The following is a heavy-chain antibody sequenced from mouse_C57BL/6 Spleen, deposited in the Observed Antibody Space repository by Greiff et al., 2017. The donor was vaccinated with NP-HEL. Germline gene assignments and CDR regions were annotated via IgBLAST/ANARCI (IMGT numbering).Heavy chain of an antibody. J-gene: IGHJ2*01. D-gene: IGHD6-2*01. CDR2: IYPGDGDT. V-gene: IGHV1-82*01. CDR3: ARGGVSPYFDY. CDR1: GYAFSSSW. Sequence: QVHVKQSGPELVKPGASVKISCKASGYAFSSSWMNWVKQRPGKGLEWIGRIYPGDGDTNYNGKFKGKATLTADKSSSTAYMQLSSLTSEDSAVYFCARGGVSPYFDYWGQGTTLTVSS.